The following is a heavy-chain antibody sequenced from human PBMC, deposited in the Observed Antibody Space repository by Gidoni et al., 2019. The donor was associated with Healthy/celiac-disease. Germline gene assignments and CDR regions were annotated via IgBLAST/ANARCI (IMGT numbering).Heavy chain of an antibody. Sequence: EVQLVESGGGLVKPGGSLRLSCAASGFTFSSYSMNWVRQAPGKGLEWVSSISSSSSYIYYADSVKGRFTISRDNAKNSLYLQMNSLRAEDTAVYYCARGLTYYYGSGAGVWGQGTLVTVSS. CDR3: ARGLTYYYGSGAGV. CDR2: ISSSSSYI. CDR1: GFTFSSYS. D-gene: IGHD3-10*01. V-gene: IGHV3-21*01. J-gene: IGHJ4*02.